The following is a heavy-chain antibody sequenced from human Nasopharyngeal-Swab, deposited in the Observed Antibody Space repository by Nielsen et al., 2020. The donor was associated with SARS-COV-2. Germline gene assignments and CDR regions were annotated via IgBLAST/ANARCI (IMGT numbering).Heavy chain of an antibody. CDR1: GYTFTSYG. CDR2: ISAYNGNT. Sequence: ASVKVSCKASGYTFTSYGISWVRQAPGQGLEWMGWISAYNGNTNHAQKLQGRVTMTTDTSTSTAYMELRSLRSDDTAMYYCARGGHVLLWFREFDYWGQGTLVTVSS. V-gene: IGHV1-18*01. J-gene: IGHJ4*02. D-gene: IGHD3-10*01. CDR3: ARGGHVLLWFREFDY.